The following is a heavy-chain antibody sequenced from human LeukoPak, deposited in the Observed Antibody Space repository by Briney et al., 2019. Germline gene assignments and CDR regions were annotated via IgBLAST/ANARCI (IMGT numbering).Heavy chain of an antibody. J-gene: IGHJ3*02. V-gene: IGHV3-30*07. D-gene: IGHD3-22*01. Sequence: PGGSLRLSCAASGFTFSSYAMHWVRQAPGKGLEWVAVISYDGSNKYYADSVKGRFTISRDNAKNSLYLQMNSLRVEDTAVYYCARTQNYFDTSGPNDAFDIWGQGTMVTVSS. CDR3: ARTQNYFDTSGPNDAFDI. CDR2: ISYDGSNK. CDR1: GFTFSSYA.